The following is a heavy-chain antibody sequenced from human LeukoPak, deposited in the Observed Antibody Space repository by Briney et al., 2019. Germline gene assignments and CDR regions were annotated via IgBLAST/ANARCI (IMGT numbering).Heavy chain of an antibody. CDR3: ARGGRYGDPDY. D-gene: IGHD4-17*01. J-gene: IGHJ4*02. V-gene: IGHV3-48*01. Sequence: PGGSLRLSCAASGFTFSSYSMNWVRQAPGKGLEWVSYISSSSSTIYYADSAKGRFTISRDNAKNSLYLQMNSLRAEDTAVYYCARGGRYGDPDYWGQGTLVTVSS. CDR2: ISSSSSTI. CDR1: GFTFSSYS.